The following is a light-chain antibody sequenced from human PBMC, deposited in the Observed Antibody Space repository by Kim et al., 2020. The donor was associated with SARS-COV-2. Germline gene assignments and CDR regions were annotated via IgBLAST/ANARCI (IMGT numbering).Light chain of an antibody. CDR1: NIGTKN. J-gene: IGLJ3*02. Sequence: VSVALGQTARITCGGNNIGTKNVHWYQQKPGQAPLMVIYRDTNRPSGIPERFSGSNSGNTATLTISGAQAGDEAHYYCQVWDISVVFGGGTQLTVL. CDR3: QVWDISVV. CDR2: RDT. V-gene: IGLV3-9*01.